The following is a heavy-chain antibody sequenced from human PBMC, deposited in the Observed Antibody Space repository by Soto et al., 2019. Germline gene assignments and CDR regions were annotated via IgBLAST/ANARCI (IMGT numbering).Heavy chain of an antibody. J-gene: IGHJ5*02. CDR2: IRSKVNTYAT. CDR3: TRFSMDSSSGWFDP. CDR1: GFTFSGSA. Sequence: EVFLVESGGGLVQPGGSLKVSCAASGFTFSGSAIHWVRQASGKGLEWVGRIRSKVNTYATAYAASVKVRFTISRDDSKNTAYLEMNSLKTEDTAVYYCTRFSMDSSSGWFDPWGQGTLVAVSS. V-gene: IGHV3-73*02. D-gene: IGHD6-6*01.